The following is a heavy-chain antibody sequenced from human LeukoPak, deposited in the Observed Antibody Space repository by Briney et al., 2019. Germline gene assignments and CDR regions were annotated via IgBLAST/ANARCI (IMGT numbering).Heavy chain of an antibody. V-gene: IGHV3-23*01. Sequence: PGGSLRLSCAASGFTFGSYGMSWGRQAPGKGLEWCSFMTPNADRTSYADSVEGRFTISRENPRNTIYMQMNSLRDEDTAVYYCAIMHGYYDGSGYWVQWGQGTLVTVSS. CDR2: MTPNADRT. J-gene: IGHJ1*01. CDR3: AIMHGYYDGSGYWVQ. CDR1: GFTFGSYG. D-gene: IGHD3-22*01.